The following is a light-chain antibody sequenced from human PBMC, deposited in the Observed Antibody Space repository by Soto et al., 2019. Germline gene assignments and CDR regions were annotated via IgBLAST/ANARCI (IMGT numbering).Light chain of an antibody. Sequence: QSALTQPASMSGSPGQSITISCTGTSSDVGGYNYVSWYQQHPGKAPKLMIYEVNNRPSGVSNRFSGSKSANTASLTISGLQAEDEADYYCSSYTSSSTYVFGTGTKVTVL. J-gene: IGLJ1*01. CDR2: EVN. CDR3: SSYTSSSTYV. CDR1: SSDVGGYNY. V-gene: IGLV2-14*01.